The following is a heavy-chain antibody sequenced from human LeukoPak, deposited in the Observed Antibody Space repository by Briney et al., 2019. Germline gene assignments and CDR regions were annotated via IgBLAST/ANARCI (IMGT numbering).Heavy chain of an antibody. J-gene: IGHJ5*02. V-gene: IGHV4-34*01. D-gene: IGHD6-13*01. CDR2: INHSGST. CDR1: GGSFSGYY. CDR3: AREGGSSSWYGNWLDP. Sequence: PSETLSLTCAVYGGSFSGYYWSWIRQPPGKGLEWIGEINHSGSTNYNPSLKSRVTISVDTSKNQFSLKLSSVTAADTAVYYCAREGGSSSWYGNWLDPWGQGTLVTVSS.